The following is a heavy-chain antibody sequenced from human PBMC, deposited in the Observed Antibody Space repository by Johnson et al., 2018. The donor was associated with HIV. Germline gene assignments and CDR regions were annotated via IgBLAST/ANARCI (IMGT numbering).Heavy chain of an antibody. V-gene: IGHV3-30*04. CDR3: PVDTEAFDI. CDR1: GFTFSSYA. D-gene: IGHD1-14*01. CDR2: ISYDGSNK. Sequence: QVQLVESGGGVVQPGRSLRLSCAASGFTFSSYAMHWVRQAPGKGLEWVAVISYDGSNKYYADSVKGRFTISRDNSKNTLYLQMNSLRAEDTAVYYCPVDTEAFDIWGQGTVVTVSS. J-gene: IGHJ3*02.